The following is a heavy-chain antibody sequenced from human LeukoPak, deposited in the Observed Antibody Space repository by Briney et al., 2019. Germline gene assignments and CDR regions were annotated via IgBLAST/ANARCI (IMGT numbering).Heavy chain of an antibody. CDR1: GGSISSYY. D-gene: IGHD3-22*01. V-gene: IGHV4-4*07. J-gene: IGHJ5*02. CDR3: ARTGEDYYDRWFDP. Sequence: SETLSLTCTVSGGSISSYYWSWIRQPAGKGLEWIGRIYTSGSTNYNPSLKSRVTISLDTSKNHFSLKLSSVTAADTAVYYCARTGEDYYDRWFDPWGQGTLVTVSS. CDR2: IYTSGST.